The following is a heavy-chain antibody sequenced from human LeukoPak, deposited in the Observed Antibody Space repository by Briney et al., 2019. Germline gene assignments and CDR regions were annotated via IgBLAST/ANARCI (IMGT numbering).Heavy chain of an antibody. Sequence: GASVKVSCKASGYTFTGYYMHWVRQAPGQGLEWMGWINPNSGGTNYAQKFQGRVTMTRDTSLSTAYMELSRLRSDDTAVYYCARRAYCGGDCFALYYYYYMDVWGKGTTVTVSS. CDR2: INPNSGGT. D-gene: IGHD2-21*02. CDR1: GYTFTGYY. CDR3: ARRAYCGGDCFALYYYYYMDV. V-gene: IGHV1-2*02. J-gene: IGHJ6*03.